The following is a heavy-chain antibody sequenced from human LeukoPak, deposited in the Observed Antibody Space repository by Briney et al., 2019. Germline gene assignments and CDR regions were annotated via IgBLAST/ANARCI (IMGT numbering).Heavy chain of an antibody. CDR2: ISSSSSYI. CDR1: GLTFSSYS. CDR3: ARAPAYYYDRSGLN. J-gene: IGHJ4*02. D-gene: IGHD3-22*01. V-gene: IGHV3-21*01. Sequence: GGSLRLSCAASGLTFSSYSMNWVRQAPGKGLEWVSSISSSSSYIYYADSVKGRFTISRDNAKNSLYLQMNSLRAEDTAVYYCARAPAYYYDRSGLNWGQGTLVTVSS.